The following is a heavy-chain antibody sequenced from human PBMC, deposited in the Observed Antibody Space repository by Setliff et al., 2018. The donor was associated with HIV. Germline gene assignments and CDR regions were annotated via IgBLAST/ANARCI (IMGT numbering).Heavy chain of an antibody. J-gene: IGHJ4*02. V-gene: IGHV1-3*01. CDR2: INAGNGNT. CDR3: ALPVLGGYSYGYFDY. CDR1: GYTFTGYY. Sequence: ASVKVSCKASGYTFTGYYMHWVRQAPGQRLEWMGWINAGNGNTKYSQKFQGRVTITRDTSASTAYMELSSLRSEDTAVYYCALPVLGGYSYGYFDYWGQGTLVTVSS. D-gene: IGHD5-18*01.